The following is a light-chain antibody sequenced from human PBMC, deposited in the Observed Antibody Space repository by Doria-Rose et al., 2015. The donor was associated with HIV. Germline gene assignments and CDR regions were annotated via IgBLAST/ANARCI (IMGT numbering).Light chain of an antibody. CDR3: HQYGTPWT. J-gene: IGKJ1*01. CDR2: DGS. CDR1: QSFSSTY. V-gene: IGKV3-20*01. Sequence: TQSPGTLSLSPGERATLSCRASQSFSSTYLAWYQQKPGQAPRLLIYDGSTRATGIPDRFSARGSGTDFTLTINRLEPEDFALYYCHQYGTPWTFGQGTKVEI.